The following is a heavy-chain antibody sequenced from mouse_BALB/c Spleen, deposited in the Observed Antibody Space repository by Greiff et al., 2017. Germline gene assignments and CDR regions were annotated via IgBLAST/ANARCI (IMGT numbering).Heavy chain of an antibody. J-gene: IGHJ3*01. V-gene: IGHV1-7*01. CDR2: INPSTGYT. CDR3: ADDYGKGGWFAY. Sequence: QVQLQQSGAELAKPGASVKMSCKASGYTFTSYWMHWVKQRPGQGLEWIGYINPSTGYTEYNQKFKDKATLTADKSSSTAYMQLSSLTSEDSAVYYCADDYGKGGWFAYWGQGTLVTVSA. D-gene: IGHD2-1*01. CDR1: GYTFTSYW.